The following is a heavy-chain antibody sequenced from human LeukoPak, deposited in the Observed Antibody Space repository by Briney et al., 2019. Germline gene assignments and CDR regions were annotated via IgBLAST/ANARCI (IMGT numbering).Heavy chain of an antibody. D-gene: IGHD3-22*01. CDR2: ISSSSSTI. CDR1: GFTFRTYS. J-gene: IGHJ4*02. Sequence: GGSLRLSCAVSGFTFRTYSMNWVRQAPGKGLEWLSYISSSSSTIYYADSVKGRFTISRDNAKNSLYLQMNSLRAEDTAVYYCARDCGPSYYYDSSGYYDYWGQGTLVTVSS. V-gene: IGHV3-48*04. CDR3: ARDCGPSYYYDSSGYYDY.